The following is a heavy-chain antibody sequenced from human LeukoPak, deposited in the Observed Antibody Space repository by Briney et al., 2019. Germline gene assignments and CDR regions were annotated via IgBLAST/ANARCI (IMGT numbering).Heavy chain of an antibody. CDR1: GFTFSSYA. J-gene: IGHJ3*02. V-gene: IGHV3-23*01. D-gene: IGHD6-19*01. Sequence: GGSLRLSCAASGFTFSSYAMSWVRQAPGKGLEWVSAISGSGGSTYYADSVKGRFTISRDNSKNTLYLQMNSLRAEDTAVYYCARRRQSFDAFDIWGQGTMVTVSS. CDR2: ISGSGGST. CDR3: ARRRQSFDAFDI.